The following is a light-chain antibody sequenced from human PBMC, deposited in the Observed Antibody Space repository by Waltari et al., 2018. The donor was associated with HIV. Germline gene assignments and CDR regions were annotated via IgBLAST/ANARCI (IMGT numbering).Light chain of an antibody. CDR3: SSYGGSANLL. Sequence: QSALTQPPSASGSPGQSVTISCTGTSSDIGRYTYVSWYQQYPGKAPKLMIYEVSKRPSGVPDRFSDSKSANTASLTVSGLQAEDEADYYCSSYGGSANLLFGGGTKLTVL. V-gene: IGLV2-8*01. CDR1: SSDIGRYTY. J-gene: IGLJ2*01. CDR2: EVS.